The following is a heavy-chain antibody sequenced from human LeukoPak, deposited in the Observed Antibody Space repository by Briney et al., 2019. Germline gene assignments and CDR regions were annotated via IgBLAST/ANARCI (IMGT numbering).Heavy chain of an antibody. Sequence: GASVKVSCTASGYTFTSYDINWVRQATGQGLEWMGWMKPNSGNTGYAQKFQGRVTMTRNTSISTAYMELSRLRSDDTAVYYCARAPQPRDSGYAPFDYWGQGTLVTVSS. D-gene: IGHD5-12*01. CDR1: GYTFTSYD. V-gene: IGHV1-8*01. CDR3: ARAPQPRDSGYAPFDY. J-gene: IGHJ4*02. CDR2: MKPNSGNT.